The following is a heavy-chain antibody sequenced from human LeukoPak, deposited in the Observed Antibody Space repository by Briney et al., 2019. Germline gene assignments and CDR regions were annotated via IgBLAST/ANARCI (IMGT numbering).Heavy chain of an antibody. CDR1: GYTFTGYY. CDR2: INPNSGGT. J-gene: IGHJ5*02. CDR3: ARDSPLEYYYGSGSYLHWFDP. D-gene: IGHD3-10*01. Sequence: ASVKVSCKASGYTFTGYYMHWVRQAPGQGLEWMGWINPNSGGTNYAQKFQGRVTMTRDTSISTAYMELSRLRSDDTAVYYCARDSPLEYYYGSGSYLHWFDPWGQGTLVTVSS. V-gene: IGHV1-2*02.